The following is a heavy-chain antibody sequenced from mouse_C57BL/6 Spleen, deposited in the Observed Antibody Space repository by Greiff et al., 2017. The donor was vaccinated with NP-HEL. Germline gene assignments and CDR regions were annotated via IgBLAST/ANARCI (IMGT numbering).Heavy chain of an antibody. V-gene: IGHV1-52*01. CDR1: GYTFTSYW. CDR2: IDPSDSET. Sequence: QVQLQQPGAELVRPGSSVKLSCKASGYTFTSYWMHWVKQRPIQGLEWIGNIDPSDSETHYNQKFKDKATLTVDKSSSTAYMQLSSLTSEDSAVYCGAREGWIRVYFDYWGQGTTLTVSS. CDR3: AREGWIRVYFDY. J-gene: IGHJ2*01. D-gene: IGHD2-3*01.